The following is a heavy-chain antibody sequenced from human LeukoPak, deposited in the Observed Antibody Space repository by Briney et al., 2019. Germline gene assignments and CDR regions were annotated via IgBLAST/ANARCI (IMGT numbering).Heavy chain of an antibody. V-gene: IGHV3-74*03. D-gene: IGHD4-23*01. CDR3: PRVLGGNGAFEF. Sequence: GGSLSLSCAASGVSLSDAWMYWVRQAPGKGHVWVSRINSDGSITTYADSVKGRSTISRDNAKNTLYLQMNSLRAEDTAVYYCPRVLGGNGAFEFWNPGTMVTVSS. J-gene: IGHJ3*01. CDR2: INSDGSIT. CDR1: GVSLSDAW.